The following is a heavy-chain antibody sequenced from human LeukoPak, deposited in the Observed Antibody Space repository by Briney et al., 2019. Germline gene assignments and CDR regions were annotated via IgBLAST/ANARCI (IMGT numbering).Heavy chain of an antibody. CDR3: AKDGGHSSVLYYFES. Sequence: PGGSLRLSCAASGFTFSSYAMSWVRQAPGKGLEWVSAISGSGGSTYYADSVKGRFTVSRDNAKNSLYLQMNSLRPEDTAFYYCAKDGGHSSVLYYFESWGQGTLVTVSS. D-gene: IGHD6-19*01. CDR1: GFTFSSYA. J-gene: IGHJ4*02. CDR2: ISGSGGST. V-gene: IGHV3-23*01.